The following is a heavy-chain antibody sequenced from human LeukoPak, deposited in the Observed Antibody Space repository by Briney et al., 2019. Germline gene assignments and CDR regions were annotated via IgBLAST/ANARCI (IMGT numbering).Heavy chain of an antibody. CDR2: IHPSGTL. CDR1: GASFSSGDQY. V-gene: IGHV4-31*03. Sequence: SETLSLTCTVSGASFSSGDQYWNWIRQGPGEGLEWIGSIHPSGTLYNNPSLESRVTMSMDTSKNQFSLNLNSVTAADTAVYFCSRGLDSRKLGYWGQGTLVTVSS. CDR3: SRGLDSRKLGY. D-gene: IGHD3-22*01. J-gene: IGHJ4*02.